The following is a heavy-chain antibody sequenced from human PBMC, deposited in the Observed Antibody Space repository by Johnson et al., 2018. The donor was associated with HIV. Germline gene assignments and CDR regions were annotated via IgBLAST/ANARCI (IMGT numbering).Heavy chain of an antibody. CDR2: IKQDGREK. CDR1: GFTFSNYW. Sequence: VQLVESGGGLVQPGGSLRLSCAASGFTFSNYWMSWVRQAPGKGLEWVANIKQDGREKYYVDSVKGRFTISRDNAKNSLYLRMNSLRAEDTAVYYCARDAPRYSFDIWGQGTMVTVSS. D-gene: IGHD2-21*01. V-gene: IGHV3-7*01. J-gene: IGHJ3*02. CDR3: ARDAPRYSFDI.